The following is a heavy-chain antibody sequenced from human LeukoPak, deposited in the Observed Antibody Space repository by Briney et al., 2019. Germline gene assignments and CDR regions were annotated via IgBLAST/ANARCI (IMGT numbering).Heavy chain of an antibody. D-gene: IGHD6-25*01. Sequence: SETLSLTCTVSGGSISSYYWSWIRQPAGKGLEWIGRIYTSGSTNYNPSLKSRVTISVDTSKNQFSLKLSSVTAADTAVYYCAKAISSGALYYYYYYMDVWGKGTTVTISS. V-gene: IGHV4-4*07. J-gene: IGHJ6*03. CDR3: AKAISSGALYYYYYYMDV. CDR1: GGSISSYY. CDR2: IYTSGST.